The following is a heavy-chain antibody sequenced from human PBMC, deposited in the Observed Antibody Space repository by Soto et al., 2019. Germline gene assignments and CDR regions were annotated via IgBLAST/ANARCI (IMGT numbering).Heavy chain of an antibody. CDR2: MYAGDSDT. D-gene: IGHD3-22*01. CDR3: ARLPRDCNKTSCYYADN. V-gene: IGHV5-51*01. J-gene: IGHJ4*02. CDR1: GYDFNTNW. Sequence: HGESLKVSCRGSGYDFNTNWFGWVRQLPGRGLEWVGIMYAGDSDTMLLPSLQGDVTLSADVAVSSAFLQWRSLKTSDSGMYFCARLPRDCNKTSCYYADNWGQGSSVTVSS.